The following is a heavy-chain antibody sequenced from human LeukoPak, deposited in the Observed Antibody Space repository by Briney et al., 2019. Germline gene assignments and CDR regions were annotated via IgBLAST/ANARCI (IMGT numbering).Heavy chain of an antibody. J-gene: IGHJ3*01. CDR3: SRDSHPRGGPWAFDV. V-gene: IGHV4-31*03. D-gene: IGHD3-16*01. Sequence: SETLSLTCTVSGGSIISGGNYWSWIRQFPGKGREWIAYIYSSGSNSSNPSLKSRVTTSVDTSKDQFILKLISVTAADTAVYYCSRDSHPRGGPWAFDVWGPGTMVTVSS. CDR1: GGSIISGGNY. CDR2: IYSSGSN.